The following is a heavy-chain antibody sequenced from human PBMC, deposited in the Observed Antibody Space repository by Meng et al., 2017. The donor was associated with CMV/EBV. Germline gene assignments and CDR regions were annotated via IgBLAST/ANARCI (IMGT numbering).Heavy chain of an antibody. Sequence: VPLVQSGVELKKPGASVKASCKASGYTFTGYGISWVRQAPGQGLEWMGWISVYNGHTNFAQNLQGRVTMTTDTSTSTAYVELRSLRSDDTAVYYCARVGGGNWFDPWGQGTLVTVSS. CDR2: ISVYNGHT. V-gene: IGHV1-18*01. CDR1: GYTFTGYG. CDR3: ARVGGGNWFDP. J-gene: IGHJ5*02. D-gene: IGHD3-16*01.